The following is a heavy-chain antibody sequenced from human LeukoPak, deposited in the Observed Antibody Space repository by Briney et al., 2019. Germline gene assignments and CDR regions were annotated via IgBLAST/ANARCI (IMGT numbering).Heavy chain of an antibody. CDR1: GASISSYY. CDR2: IYYSGST. J-gene: IGHJ4*02. D-gene: IGHD1-26*01. V-gene: IGHV4-59*01. CDR3: ARDRGVGAYYFDY. Sequence: KTSETLSLTCTVSGASISSYYWSWIRQPPGKGLEWIGQIYYSGSTNYNPSLKSRVTISVDTSKNQFSLKVSSVTAADTAVYFCARDRGVGAYYFDYWGQGALVTVSS.